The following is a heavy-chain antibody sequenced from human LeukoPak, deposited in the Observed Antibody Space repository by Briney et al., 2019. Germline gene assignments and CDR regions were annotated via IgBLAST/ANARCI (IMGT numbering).Heavy chain of an antibody. CDR2: IYYSGST. CDR3: ARDPGGDGYNYNFDY. CDR1: GGSISSYY. J-gene: IGHJ4*02. Sequence: SETLSLTCTVSGGSISSYYWSWIRQPPGKGLEWIGYIYYSGSTNYNPSLKSRVTISVDTSKNQFSLKLSSVTAADTAVYYCARDPGGDGYNYNFDYWGQGTLVTVSS. D-gene: IGHD5-24*01. V-gene: IGHV4-59*01.